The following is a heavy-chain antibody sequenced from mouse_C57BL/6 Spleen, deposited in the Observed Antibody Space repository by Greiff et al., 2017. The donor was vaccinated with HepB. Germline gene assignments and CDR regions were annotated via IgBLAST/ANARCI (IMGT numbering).Heavy chain of an antibody. D-gene: IGHD1-1*01. V-gene: IGHV1-55*01. CDR1: GYTFTSYW. CDR2: ISPGSGST. CDR3: ARDYYGSREGDYFDD. J-gene: IGHJ2*01. Sequence: VQLQQPGAELVKPGASVKMSCKASGYTFTSYWITWVKQRPGQGLEWIGDISPGSGSTNYNEKFKSKATLTVDTSSSTAYLQLSSLTSEDSAVYYCARDYYGSREGDYFDDWGQGTTLTVSS.